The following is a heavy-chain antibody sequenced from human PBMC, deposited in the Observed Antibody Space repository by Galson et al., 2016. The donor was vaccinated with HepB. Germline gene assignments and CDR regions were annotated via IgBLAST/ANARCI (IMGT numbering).Heavy chain of an antibody. J-gene: IGHJ4*02. D-gene: IGHD3-16*01. V-gene: IGHV3-21*01. Sequence: SLRLSCAASRFTFSSYSMNWVRQAPGKGLEWISSITSRSNYRYYADSVKGRFTISRDNAKNLLYLQMDSLRDEDTAVYYCARDRRHNYAFFDSWGQGTPITVSS. CDR3: ARDRRHNYAFFDS. CDR1: RFTFSSYS. CDR2: ITSRSNYR.